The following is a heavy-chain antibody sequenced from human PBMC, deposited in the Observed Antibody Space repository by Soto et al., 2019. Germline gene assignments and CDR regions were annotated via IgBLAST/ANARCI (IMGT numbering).Heavy chain of an antibody. CDR2: ISTYNGNT. J-gene: IGHJ6*02. Sequence: SVKVSCKASGYTFSSYGISWVRQAPGQGLEWMGWISTYNGNTNYAQKLQGRVTMTTDTSTNTAYMDLRSLTSDDTAVYFCARRLASYYYGMDVWGQGTTVTVSS. D-gene: IGHD3-16*01. CDR1: GYTFSSYG. CDR3: ARRLASYYYGMDV. V-gene: IGHV1-18*01.